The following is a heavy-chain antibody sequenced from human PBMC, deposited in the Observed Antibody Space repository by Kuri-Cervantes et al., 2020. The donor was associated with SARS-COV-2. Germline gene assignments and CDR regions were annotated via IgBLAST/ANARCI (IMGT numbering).Heavy chain of an antibody. D-gene: IGHD2-8*01. J-gene: IGHJ4*02. V-gene: IGHV3-66*01. CDR2: IYSGGST. CDR1: GFTVSSNY. Sequence: GGSLRLSCAASGFTVSSNYMSWVRQAPGKGLEWVSVIYSGGSTYYADSVKGRFTISRDNAKDSLYLQMNSLRAEDTAVYYCAKDLIGHPLFDYWGQGTLVTVSS. CDR3: AKDLIGHPLFDY.